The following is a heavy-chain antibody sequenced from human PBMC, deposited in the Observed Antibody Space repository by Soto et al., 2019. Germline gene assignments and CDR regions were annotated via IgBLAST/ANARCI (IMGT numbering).Heavy chain of an antibody. CDR2: ISPRIGSA. CDR1: GYTFTDYY. D-gene: IGHD3-10*01. CDR3: ARGNYYGPAYGMDV. Sequence: ASVKVSCKASGYTFTDYYIHWVRQAPGQGLEWMGWISPRIGSANFAQRFQGRVSMTRDTSITTAYMELRRLKSDDTAVYYCARGNYYGPAYGMDVWGQGTTVTVSS. J-gene: IGHJ6*02. V-gene: IGHV1-2*02.